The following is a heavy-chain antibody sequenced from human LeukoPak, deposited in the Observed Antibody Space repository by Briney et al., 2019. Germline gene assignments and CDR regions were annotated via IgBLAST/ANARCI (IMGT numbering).Heavy chain of an antibody. J-gene: IGHJ6*03. Sequence: PGRSLRLSCAASGFTFSSYAMHWVRQAPGKGLEWVAVISYDGSNKYYADSVKGRFTISRDNSKNTLYLQMNSLRAEDTAVHYCARTYYDILTGRAYYSYMDVWGKGTTVTVSS. V-gene: IGHV3-30*01. CDR1: GFTFSSYA. D-gene: IGHD3-9*01. CDR3: ARTYYDILTGRAYYSYMDV. CDR2: ISYDGSNK.